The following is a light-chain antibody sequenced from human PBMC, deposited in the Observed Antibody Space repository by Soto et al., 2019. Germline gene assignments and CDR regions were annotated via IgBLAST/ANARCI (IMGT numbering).Light chain of an antibody. CDR1: QSVYNNN. V-gene: IGKV3-20*01. CDR3: QQYGISPYT. Sequence: EIVLTQSPGTLSLSPGERATLSCRASQSVYNNNLAWYQQKPGQAPRVLVYSASTRATGIPDRFSGSGSGTDFTLAISRLEPEDFAVYYCQQYGISPYTFGQGTKLEIK. J-gene: IGKJ2*01. CDR2: SAS.